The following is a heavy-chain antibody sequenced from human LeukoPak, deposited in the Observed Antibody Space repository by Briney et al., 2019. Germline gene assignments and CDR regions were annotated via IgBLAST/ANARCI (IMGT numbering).Heavy chain of an antibody. CDR2: IYYDGSNK. J-gene: IGHJ4*02. V-gene: IGHV3-33*01. CDR3: ARDYCSTTSCYDY. D-gene: IGHD2-2*01. CDR1: GFTFSIYG. Sequence: PGGSLRLSCAASGFTFSIYGMHWVRQAPGKGLEWVAFIYYDGSNKYYADSVKGRFTVSRDSSKNTLYLQMNSLRAEDTAVYYCARDYCSTTSCYDYWGQGTLVTVSS.